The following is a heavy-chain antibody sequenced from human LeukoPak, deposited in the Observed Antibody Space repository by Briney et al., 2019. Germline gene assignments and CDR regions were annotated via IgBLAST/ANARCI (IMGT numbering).Heavy chain of an antibody. Sequence: SETLSLTCSVSGASISSGSNYWGWIRQPPGKTLEWIGSIYSSGSTYYNPSLKSRVIIIIDTPKNHFSLTLSSVTAADTAVYYCARRTRYFDWLLGDWAYWGQGTLVTVSS. CDR2: IYSSGST. J-gene: IGHJ4*02. D-gene: IGHD3-9*01. V-gene: IGHV4-39*07. CDR1: GASISSGSNY. CDR3: ARRTRYFDWLLGDWAY.